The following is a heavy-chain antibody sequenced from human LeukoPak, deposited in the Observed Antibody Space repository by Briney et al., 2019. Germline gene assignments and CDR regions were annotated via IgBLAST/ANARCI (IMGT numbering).Heavy chain of an antibody. D-gene: IGHD3-22*01. CDR2: ISGSGGIT. J-gene: IGHJ6*03. V-gene: IGHV3-23*01. CDR1: GFTFSKYG. CDR3: AKVPYENYYYYMDV. Sequence: GGSLRLSCAASGFTFSKYGMTWVRQAPGKGLEWVSAISGSGGITHYADSVKGRFTISRDNSKNTLYMQMNSLRAEDTAVYYCAKVPYENYYYYMDVWGKGTTVTVSS.